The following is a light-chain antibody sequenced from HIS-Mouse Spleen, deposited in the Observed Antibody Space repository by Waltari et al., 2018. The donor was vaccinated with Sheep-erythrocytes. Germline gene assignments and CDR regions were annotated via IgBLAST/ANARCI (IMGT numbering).Light chain of an antibody. Sequence: QSALTQPRSVSGSPGQSVTISCTGTSSDVGGYNYFSWYQQHPGKAPKRMIYDVSKRPSVGPDRFSGSKSGNTASLTISGLQAEDEADYYCCSYAGSYNHVFATGTKVTVL. CDR1: SSDVGGYNY. CDR3: CSYAGSYNHV. CDR2: DVS. J-gene: IGLJ1*01. V-gene: IGLV2-11*01.